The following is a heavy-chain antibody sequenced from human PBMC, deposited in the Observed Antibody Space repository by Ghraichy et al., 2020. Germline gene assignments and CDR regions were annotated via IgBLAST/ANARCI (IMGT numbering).Heavy chain of an antibody. V-gene: IGHV3-15*01. CDR1: GFTFSNAW. CDR3: TTEWAGDPIVVVVAAYDY. Sequence: GGSLRLSCAASGFTFSNAWMSWVRQAPGKGLEWVGRIKSKTDGGTTDYAAPVKGRFTISRDDSKNTLYLQMNSLKTEDTAVYYCTTEWAGDPIVVVVAAYDYWGQGTLVTVSS. J-gene: IGHJ4*02. D-gene: IGHD2-15*01. CDR2: IKSKTDGGTT.